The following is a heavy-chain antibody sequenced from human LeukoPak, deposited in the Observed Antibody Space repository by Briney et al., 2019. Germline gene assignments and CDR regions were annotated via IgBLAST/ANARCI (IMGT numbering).Heavy chain of an antibody. CDR1: GGSFSGYY. D-gene: IGHD6-19*01. V-gene: IGHV4-34*01. Sequence: SETLSLTCAVYGGSFSGYYWSWIRQPPGQGLEWIGEINHSGSTNYNPSLKSRVTISVDTSKNQFSLKLSSVTAADTAVYYCARVPGKQWLVRVGYFDYWGQGTLVTVSS. J-gene: IGHJ4*02. CDR2: INHSGST. CDR3: ARVPGKQWLVRVGYFDY.